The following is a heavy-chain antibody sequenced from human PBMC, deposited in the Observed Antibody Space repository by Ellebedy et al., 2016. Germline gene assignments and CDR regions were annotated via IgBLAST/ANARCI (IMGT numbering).Heavy chain of an antibody. Sequence: GESLKISCAVSGFTFSDYWMSWVRQAPGKGLEWVANIKEDRSEKNYVDSVKGRFTISRDNVKNSLYLQMNSLRGEDTGVYYCARLADYWGQGTLVTVSS. CDR3: ARLADY. V-gene: IGHV3-7*01. CDR2: IKEDRSEK. D-gene: IGHD3-3*02. CDR1: GFTFSDYW. J-gene: IGHJ4*02.